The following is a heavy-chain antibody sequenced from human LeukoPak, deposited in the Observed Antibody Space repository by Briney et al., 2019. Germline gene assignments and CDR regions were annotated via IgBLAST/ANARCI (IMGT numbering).Heavy chain of an antibody. CDR1: GFTFKNYV. CDR2: VSYDGSIK. V-gene: IGHV3-30*03. Sequence: GGSLRLSCAASGFTFKNYVIHWVRQAPGKGLGWVAVVSYDGSIKYYADSVKGRFTISRDNSKNTLYLQMSSLRAEDTAVNYCAREGYYGSGTPSFYFDFWGQGTLVTVSS. D-gene: IGHD3-10*01. J-gene: IGHJ4*02. CDR3: AREGYYGSGTPSFYFDF.